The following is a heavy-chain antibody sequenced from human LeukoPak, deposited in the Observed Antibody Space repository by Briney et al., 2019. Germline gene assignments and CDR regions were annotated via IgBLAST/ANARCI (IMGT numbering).Heavy chain of an antibody. J-gene: IGHJ4*02. CDR1: GFTFSTYA. Sequence: GGSLGLSCAASGFTFSTYALHWFRQPPGKGLEWVAVTSYDGTNKYYSDSVRGRFAISRDNPKNTLYLQMNNLRPGDTAVYYCATVGGSADYWGQGTLVSVSS. V-gene: IGHV3-30*03. CDR3: ATVGGSADY. D-gene: IGHD2-15*01. CDR2: TSYDGTNK.